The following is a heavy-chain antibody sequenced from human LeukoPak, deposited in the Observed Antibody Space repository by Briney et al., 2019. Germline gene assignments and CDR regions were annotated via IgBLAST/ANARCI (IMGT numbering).Heavy chain of an antibody. CDR1: GYTFTDYY. D-gene: IGHD3-10*01. J-gene: IGHJ5*02. CDR3: ARYLYYYGSGSYSWFDP. CDR2: INPNSGGT. Sequence: ASVKVSCKASGYTFTDYYMHWVRQAPGQGLEWMGWINPNSGGTNYAQKFQGRVTMTRDTSISTAYMELSRLRSDDTAVYYCARYLYYYGSGSYSWFDPWGQGTLVTVSS. V-gene: IGHV1-2*02.